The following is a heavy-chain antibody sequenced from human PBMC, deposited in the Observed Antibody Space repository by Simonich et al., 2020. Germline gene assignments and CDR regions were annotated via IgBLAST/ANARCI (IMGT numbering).Heavy chain of an antibody. Sequence: EVQLVESGGGLVQPGGSLRLFCAASGFTFSSFDMNWVRHAPVKGLGGVSYISGSGSTLYYAESVKGRFTISRDNAKNSLYLQMNSLRAEDTAVYYCARDFRLQLVEIGTYYYYGMDVWGQGTTVTVSS. CDR2: ISGSGSTL. V-gene: IGHV3-48*03. D-gene: IGHD6-6*01. CDR3: ARDFRLQLVEIGTYYYYGMDV. CDR1: GFTFSSFD. J-gene: IGHJ6*02.